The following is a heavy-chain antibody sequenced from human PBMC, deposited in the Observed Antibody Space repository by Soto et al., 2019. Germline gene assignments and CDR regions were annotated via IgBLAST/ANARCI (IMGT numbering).Heavy chain of an antibody. CDR3: AGDLRSDDFWSGYSHIYYYYYGMNV. J-gene: IGHJ6*02. Sequence: GGSLRLSCAASGFTFSSYSMNWVRQAPGKGLEWVSYISSSGSTISYADSVKGRFTISRDNAKNSLYLQMNSLRAEDTAVYYCAGDLRSDDFWSGYSHIYYYYYGMNVWGQGTTVTVSS. CDR2: ISSSGSTI. D-gene: IGHD3-3*01. V-gene: IGHV3-48*04. CDR1: GFTFSSYS.